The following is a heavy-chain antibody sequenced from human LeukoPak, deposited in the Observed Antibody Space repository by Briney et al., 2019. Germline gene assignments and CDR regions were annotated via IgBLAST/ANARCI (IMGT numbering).Heavy chain of an antibody. CDR2: IKQDGSEK. J-gene: IGHJ4*02. CDR1: GFTFSSYE. Sequence: GGPLRLSCAASGFTFSSYEMNWVRQAPGKGLEWVANIKQDGSEKYYVDSVKGRFTISRDNAKNSLYLQMNSLRVEDTAVYYCARVSPNTVTTLQYFDYWGQGTLVTVSS. V-gene: IGHV3-7*01. CDR3: ARVSPNTVTTLQYFDY. D-gene: IGHD4-17*01.